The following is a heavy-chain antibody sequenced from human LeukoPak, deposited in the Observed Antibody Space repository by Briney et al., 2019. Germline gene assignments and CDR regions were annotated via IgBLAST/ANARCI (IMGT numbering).Heavy chain of an antibody. CDR3: ARGAGTTVYYMDV. J-gene: IGHJ6*03. CDR2: ISSDGSNK. D-gene: IGHD1-7*01. Sequence: GGSLRLSCAASGFTFSGSAMHWVRQAPGKGLEWVAFISSDGSNKYYADSVNGQFTISRDNSNNTLYLQMNSLSPEDTAVYYCARGAGTTVYYMDVWGKGTTVTVSS. CDR1: GFTFSGSA. V-gene: IGHV3-30*01.